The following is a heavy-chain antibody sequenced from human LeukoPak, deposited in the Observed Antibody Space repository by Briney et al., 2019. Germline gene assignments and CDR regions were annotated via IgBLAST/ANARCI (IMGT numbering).Heavy chain of an antibody. Sequence: ASVKVSCKASGYTFTIYDINWVRQATGQGLEWMGWMNPNSGNTGYAQKFQGRVTMTRNTSISTAYMELSSLRSEDTAVYYCARECSGGSCYEDDYWGQGTLVTVSS. CDR3: ARECSGGSCYEDDY. J-gene: IGHJ4*02. CDR2: MNPNSGNT. D-gene: IGHD2-15*01. V-gene: IGHV1-8*01. CDR1: GYTFTIYD.